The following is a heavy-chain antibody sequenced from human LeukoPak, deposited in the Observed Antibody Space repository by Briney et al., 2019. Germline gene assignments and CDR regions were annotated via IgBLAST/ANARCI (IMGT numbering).Heavy chain of an antibody. D-gene: IGHD3-10*01. CDR1: GFTFISYA. CDR3: AKDLYYYNSGSYL. V-gene: IGHV3-23*01. CDR2: ISGGGGGT. Sequence: PGGSLRLSCAASGFTFISYAMSWVRQAPGKGLEWVSTISGGGGGTFYADSVKGRFTTSRDNSKNTLYLQMNSLRAEDTAIYYCAKDLYYYNSGSYLWGQGTLVTVSS. J-gene: IGHJ4*02.